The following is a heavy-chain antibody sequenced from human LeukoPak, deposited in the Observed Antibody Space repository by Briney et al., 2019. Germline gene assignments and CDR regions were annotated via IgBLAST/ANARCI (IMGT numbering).Heavy chain of an antibody. CDR2: INPSGGST. Sequence: ASVKVSCKASGYTFTSYYMHWVRQAPGQGLEWMGIINPSGGSTSYAQKFQGRVTMTRDTSTSTVYMELSSLRSEDTAVYYCAREEPPRGQQHAFDIWGQGTMVTVSS. J-gene: IGHJ3*02. CDR3: AREEPPRGQQHAFDI. D-gene: IGHD6-13*01. CDR1: GYTFTSYY. V-gene: IGHV1-46*01.